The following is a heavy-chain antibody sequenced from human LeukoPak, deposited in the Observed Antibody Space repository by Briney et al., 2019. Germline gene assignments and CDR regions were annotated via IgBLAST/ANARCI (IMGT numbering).Heavy chain of an antibody. CDR3: AGEEGRTDAFDI. CDR1: GGSISSGDYY. V-gene: IGHV4-30-4*01. CDR2: IYHSGST. Sequence: PSETLSLTCTVSGGSISSGDYYWSWIRQPPGKGLEWIGYIYHSGSTYYNPSLKSRVTISVDTSKNQFSLKLSSVTAADTAVYYCAGEEGRTDAFDIWGQGTMVTVSS. D-gene: IGHD1-14*01. J-gene: IGHJ3*02.